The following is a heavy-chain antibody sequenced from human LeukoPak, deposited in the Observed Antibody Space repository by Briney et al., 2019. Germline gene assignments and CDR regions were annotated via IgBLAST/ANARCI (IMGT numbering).Heavy chain of an antibody. Sequence: ASVKVSCKASGYTFTGYYMHWVRQAPGQGLEWMGWINPNSGGTNYAQKFQGRVTMTRDTSISTAYMELSRLRSDDTAVYYCARDFLGYGSGSYYRGNFDYWGQGTLVTVSS. D-gene: IGHD3-10*01. V-gene: IGHV1-2*02. CDR3: ARDFLGYGSGSYYRGNFDY. CDR2: INPNSGGT. J-gene: IGHJ4*02. CDR1: GYTFTGYY.